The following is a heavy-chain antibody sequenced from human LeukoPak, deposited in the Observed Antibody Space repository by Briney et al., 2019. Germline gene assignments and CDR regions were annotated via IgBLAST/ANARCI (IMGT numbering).Heavy chain of an antibody. D-gene: IGHD2-15*01. V-gene: IGHV5-51*01. CDR2: IYPGDSDT. CDR3: ARRGLRDSGGYCSGGSCYGDAFDI. J-gene: IGHJ3*02. CDR1: GYSFISYW. Sequence: GESLKISCKGSGYSFISYWIGWVRQMPGKGLEWRGIIYPGDSDTRYSPSFQGQVTISADKSISTAYLQWSSLKASDTAMYYCARRGLRDSGGYCSGGSCYGDAFDIWGQGTMVTVSS.